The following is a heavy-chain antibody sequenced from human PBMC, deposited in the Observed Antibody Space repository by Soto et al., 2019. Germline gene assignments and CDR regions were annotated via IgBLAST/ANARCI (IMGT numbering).Heavy chain of an antibody. V-gene: IGHV1-69*12. D-gene: IGHD4-17*01. CDR2: IIPIFGTA. Sequence: QVQLVQSGAEVKKPGSSVKVSCKASGGTFSSYAISWVRQAPGQGLEWMGGIIPIFGTANYAQKFQGRVTITADESTSTARMELGRLRAEGTAVDYCALTAVVNPTMALGYVDLWGRGPLVTVSP. CDR3: ALTAVVNPTMALGYVDL. J-gene: IGHJ2*01. CDR1: GGTFSSYA.